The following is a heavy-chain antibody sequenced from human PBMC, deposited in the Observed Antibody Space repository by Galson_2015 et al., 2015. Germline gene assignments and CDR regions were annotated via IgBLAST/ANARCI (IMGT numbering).Heavy chain of an antibody. CDR2: ISGGGGST. D-gene: IGHD6-13*01. Sequence: LRLSCAASGFTFSSYAMSWVRQAPGKGLEWVSGISGGGGSTYYADSVKGRFTISRDNSKNTLYLQMNSLRAEDTALYYCAKVATKKGYSSSWDYWGQGTLVTVSS. CDR3: AKVATKKGYSSSWDY. V-gene: IGHV3-23*01. J-gene: IGHJ4*02. CDR1: GFTFSSYA.